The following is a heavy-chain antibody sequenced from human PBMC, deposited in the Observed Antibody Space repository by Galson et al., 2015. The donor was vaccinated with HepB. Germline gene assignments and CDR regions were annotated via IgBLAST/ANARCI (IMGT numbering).Heavy chain of an antibody. CDR1: GFTVRTNS. Sequence: SLRPSCAASGFTVRTNSMSWVRQAPGKGLEWVSVFYSGGSTYYADSVKGRFTISRVDSKNTLYLHMNSLRPEDTAVYYCATERSTSGSYYFDNWGQGTLVTVSS. CDR2: FYSGGST. D-gene: IGHD1-26*01. J-gene: IGHJ4*02. CDR3: ATERSTSGSYYFDN. V-gene: IGHV3-66*02.